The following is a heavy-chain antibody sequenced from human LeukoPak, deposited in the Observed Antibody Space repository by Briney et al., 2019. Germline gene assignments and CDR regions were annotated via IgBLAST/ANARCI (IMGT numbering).Heavy chain of an antibody. Sequence: PGGSLRLSCAASGFTFRSYAMSWVRQAPGKGLEWVSGISGSGGNTYYADSVKGRFTISRDNSKNTLYLQMNSLRAEDTAVYYCAKKWGVGTTTLDYFDYWGQGTLVTVSS. CDR1: GFTFRSYA. V-gene: IGHV3-23*01. J-gene: IGHJ4*02. CDR3: AKKWGVGTTTLDYFDY. D-gene: IGHD1-26*01. CDR2: ISGSGGNT.